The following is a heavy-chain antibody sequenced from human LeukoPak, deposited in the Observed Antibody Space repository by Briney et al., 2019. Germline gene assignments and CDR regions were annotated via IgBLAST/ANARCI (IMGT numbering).Heavy chain of an antibody. CDR2: TYSNGGI. J-gene: IGHJ3*01. D-gene: IGHD6-19*01. CDR3: AKTLAGREAF. V-gene: IGHV3-53*01. Sequence: GGSLRLSCAASGFAVSSDYITWVRQTPGKGPEWVSVTYSNGGIFYADSVKGRFTISRDNSRNTVYLQMNSLRAEDTAVYYCAKTLAGREAFWGQGTMVTVSS. CDR1: GFAVSSDY.